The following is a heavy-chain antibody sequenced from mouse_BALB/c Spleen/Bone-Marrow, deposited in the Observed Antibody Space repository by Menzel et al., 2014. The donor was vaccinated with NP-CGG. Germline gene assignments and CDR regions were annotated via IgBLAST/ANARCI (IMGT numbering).Heavy chain of an antibody. D-gene: IGHD4-1*01. V-gene: IGHV3-6*02. J-gene: IGHJ1*01. CDR3: ARGTGTYFDV. CDR2: ITYDGSN. Sequence: VQLQQSGPGLVKPSQSLSLTCSVTGFSITSGYYRNWIRQFPGNKLEWMDYITYDGSNNYNPSLKNRLSITRDTSKNQFFLKLNSVTPEDTATYYCARGTGTYFDVWGAGTSVTVSS. CDR1: GFSITSGYY.